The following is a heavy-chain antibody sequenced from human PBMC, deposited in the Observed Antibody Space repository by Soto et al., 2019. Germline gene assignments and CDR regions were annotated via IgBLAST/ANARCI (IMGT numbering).Heavy chain of an antibody. CDR1: GFTFSSYS. J-gene: IGHJ4*02. CDR2: ISSSSSYI. V-gene: IGHV3-21*01. Sequence: GGSLRLSCAASGFTFSSYSMNWVRQAPGKGLEWVSSISSSSSYIYYADSVNGRFTISRDNAKNSLYLQMNGLRAEDTAGYYCARDPSMGACDYWGQGTLVTVSS. D-gene: IGHD1-26*01. CDR3: ARDPSMGACDY.